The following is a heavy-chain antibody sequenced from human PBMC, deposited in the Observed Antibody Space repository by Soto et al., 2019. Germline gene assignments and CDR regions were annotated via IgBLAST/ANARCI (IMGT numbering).Heavy chain of an antibody. D-gene: IGHD3-10*01. Sequence: QVQLVESGGGLVKPGGSLRLSCAASGFTFSDYYMSWIRQAPGKGLEWVSYISSSSSYTNYADSVKGRFTISRDNAKNSLYLQMNSLRAEDTAVYYCATEVEQTMVRGATYGYWGQGTLVTVSS. CDR2: ISSSSSYT. V-gene: IGHV3-11*05. CDR1: GFTFSDYY. J-gene: IGHJ4*02. CDR3: ATEVEQTMVRGATYGY.